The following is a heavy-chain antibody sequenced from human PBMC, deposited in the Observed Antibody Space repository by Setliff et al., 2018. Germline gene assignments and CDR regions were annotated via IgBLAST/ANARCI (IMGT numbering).Heavy chain of an antibody. CDR3: ARHSSRPY. CDR2: IYHSGST. CDR1: GYSISSGYY. Sequence: SETLSLTCAVSGYSISSGYYWGWIRQPPGKGLEWIGSIYHSGSTYYNPSLKSRVTISVDTSKNQFSLKLSSVTAADTAVYYCARHSSRPYWGQGTLGTVS. V-gene: IGHV4-38-2*01. J-gene: IGHJ4*02.